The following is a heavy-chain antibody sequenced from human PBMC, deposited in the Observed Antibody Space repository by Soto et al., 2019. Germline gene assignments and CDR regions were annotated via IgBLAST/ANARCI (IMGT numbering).Heavy chain of an antibody. CDR2: ISYDGSNK. CDR3: ARESIEVAGRHSDY. J-gene: IGHJ4*02. CDR1: GFTFSSYA. Sequence: QVQLVESGGGVVQPGRSLRLSCAASGFTFSSYAMHWVRQAPGKGLEWVAVISYDGSNKYYAYSVKGRVTISRDNSKNTVYLQMNSLTAENTAVYYGARESIEVAGRHSDYWGQRSLVTDSS. V-gene: IGHV3-30-3*01. D-gene: IGHD6-19*01.